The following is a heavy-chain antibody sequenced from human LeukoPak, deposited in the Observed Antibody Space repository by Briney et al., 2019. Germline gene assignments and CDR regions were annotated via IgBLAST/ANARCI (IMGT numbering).Heavy chain of an antibody. CDR3: ESKSSSRWGYYSMDV. D-gene: IGHD6-13*01. CDR2: IYNSATT. Sequence: SETLSLTCSVSGASISSYSWSWIRQTPGKGLEWIGYIYNSATTNYNPSLKSRLTISVDTSKNQISLKLTSVTAADTAVYYCESKSSSRWGYYSMDVCGKGATVTVSS. V-gene: IGHV4-59*01. CDR1: GASISSYS. J-gene: IGHJ6*03.